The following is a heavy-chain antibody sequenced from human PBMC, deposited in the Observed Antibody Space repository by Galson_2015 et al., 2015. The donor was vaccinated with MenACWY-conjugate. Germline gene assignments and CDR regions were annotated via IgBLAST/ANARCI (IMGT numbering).Heavy chain of an antibody. D-gene: IGHD2-21*01. CDR2: TYHNSKWNN. J-gene: IGHJ3*02. CDR1: GDSVSTDTA. Sequence: CAISGDSVSTDTAWNWIRQSPSRGLEWLGRTYHNSKWNNDYAVSVKSRITIKPDTSKNQFSLQLNSVTPEDTAVYYCARLRWDGRAFDIWGQGTMVTVSS. CDR3: ARLRWDGRAFDI. V-gene: IGHV6-1*01.